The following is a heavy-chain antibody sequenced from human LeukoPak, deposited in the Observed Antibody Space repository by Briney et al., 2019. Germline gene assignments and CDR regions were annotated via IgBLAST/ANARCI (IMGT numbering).Heavy chain of an antibody. CDR1: GXSFSSYA. CDR3: AREVAVSGTENGAFNV. D-gene: IGHD6-19*01. J-gene: IGHJ6*02. CDR2: ISFDGTNK. Sequence: PGGSLRLSCSASGXSFSSYAMHWVRQAPGKGLEWVAVISFDGTNKYYADSVKGRLTISRDNSENTLHLQMNSLRAEDTAVYFCAREVAVSGTENGAFNVWGPGTTVTVSS. V-gene: IGHV3-30-3*01.